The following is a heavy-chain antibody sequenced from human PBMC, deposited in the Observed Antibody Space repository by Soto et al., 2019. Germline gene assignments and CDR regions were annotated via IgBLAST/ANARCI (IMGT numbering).Heavy chain of an antibody. D-gene: IGHD3-16*01. J-gene: IGHJ5*02. V-gene: IGHV3-7*01. CDR3: ARDLHDYVSFRFDP. Sequence: PGGSLRLSCAASGFTFSNYWMYWVRQAPGKGLEWVATITQDGSDKYYGDSVQGRLTISRDNAKNSVYLQMNSLRAEDTAVYYCARDLHDYVSFRFDPWGQGTLVTVPS. CDR1: GFTFSNYW. CDR2: ITQDGSDK.